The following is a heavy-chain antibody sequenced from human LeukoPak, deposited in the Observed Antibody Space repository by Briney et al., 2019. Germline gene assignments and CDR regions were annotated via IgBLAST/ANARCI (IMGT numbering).Heavy chain of an antibody. CDR2: ISGSGGST. CDR1: GFTFSSYA. V-gene: IGHV3-23*01. D-gene: IGHD4-17*01. CDR3: ASSTVTRTDYFDY. J-gene: IGHJ4*02. Sequence: PGGSLRLSCAASGFTFSSYAMSWVRQAPGKGLEWVSAISGSGGSTYYADSVRGRFTISRDNSKNTLYLQMNSLRAEDTAVYYCASSTVTRTDYFDYWGQGTPVTVSS.